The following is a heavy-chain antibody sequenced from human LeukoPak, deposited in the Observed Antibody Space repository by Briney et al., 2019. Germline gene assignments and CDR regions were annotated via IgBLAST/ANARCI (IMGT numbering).Heavy chain of an antibody. CDR2: IYYSGST. D-gene: IGHD4-23*01. V-gene: IGHV4-59*08. CDR1: GGSISSYY. Sequence: SETLSLTCTVSGGSISSYYWSWIRQPPGKGLEWIAYIYYSGSTNYNPSLKSRVTISVDTSKNQFSLKLSSVTAADTAVYYCARQYNGGPFDYWGQGTLVTVSS. CDR3: ARQYNGGPFDY. J-gene: IGHJ4*02.